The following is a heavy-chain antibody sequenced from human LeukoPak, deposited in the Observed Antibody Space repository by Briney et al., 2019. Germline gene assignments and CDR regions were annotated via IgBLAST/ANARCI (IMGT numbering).Heavy chain of an antibody. V-gene: IGHV3-30-3*01. D-gene: IGHD6-13*01. CDR3: AKETAAGVTHYYYGMDV. J-gene: IGHJ6*02. Sequence: GGSLRLSCAASGFTFSTYAMHWVRQAPGKGLEWVAVIAYDGNNKYYADSVKGRFTISRDNSKNTLYLQMNSLRAEDTAVYYCAKETAAGVTHYYYGMDVWGQGTTVTVSS. CDR2: IAYDGNNK. CDR1: GFTFSTYA.